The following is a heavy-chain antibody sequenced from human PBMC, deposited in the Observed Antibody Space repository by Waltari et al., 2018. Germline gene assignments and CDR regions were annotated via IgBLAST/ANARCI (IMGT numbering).Heavy chain of an antibody. CDR2: MNPNSGNT. J-gene: IGHJ4*02. D-gene: IGHD3-10*01. V-gene: IGHV1-8*02. CDR3: ARGLGTMVRGRPYYFDY. CDR1: GGTFGSYA. Sequence: QVQLVQSGSEVKKPGSSVKVSCKASGGTFGSYAVSWVRQATGQGLEWMGWMNPNSGNTGYAQKVQGRVTMTRNTSISTAYMELSSLRSEDTAVYYCARGLGTMVRGRPYYFDYWGQGTLVTVSS.